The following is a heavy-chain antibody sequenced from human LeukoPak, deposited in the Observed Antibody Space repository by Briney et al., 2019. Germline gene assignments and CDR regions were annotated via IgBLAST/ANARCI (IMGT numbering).Heavy chain of an antibody. J-gene: IGHJ3*02. D-gene: IGHD3-10*01. V-gene: IGHV1-69*06. Sequence: GASVKVSCKASGGTFSSYAISWVRQAPGQGLEWMGGIIPIFGTANYAQKFQGRVTITADKSTSTAYMELSSLRSEDTAVYYCATVVPPYYSDGAFDIWGQGTMVTVSS. CDR3: ATVVPPYYSDGAFDI. CDR1: GGTFSSYA. CDR2: IIPIFGTA.